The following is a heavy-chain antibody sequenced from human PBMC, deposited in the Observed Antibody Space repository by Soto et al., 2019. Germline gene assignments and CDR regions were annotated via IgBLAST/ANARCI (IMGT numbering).Heavy chain of an antibody. CDR2: ILNDGSNR. Sequence: QVQLVESGGGVVQPGRSLRLYCAASGFTFSNYGMHWVRQAPGKGLEWMAVILNDGSNRYHADSVKDRFTISRDNSKNTLYLQMNSLRAEDTAVYYFARDDEYSGNGMDVWGQGTTVT. CDR1: GFTFSNYG. D-gene: IGHD3-10*01. CDR3: ARDDEYSGNGMDV. J-gene: IGHJ6*02. V-gene: IGHV3-33*01.